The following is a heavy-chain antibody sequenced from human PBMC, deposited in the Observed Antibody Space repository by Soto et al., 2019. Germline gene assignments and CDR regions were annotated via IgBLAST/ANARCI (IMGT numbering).Heavy chain of an antibody. V-gene: IGHV1-18*01. CDR2: ISAYNGNT. D-gene: IGHD1-26*01. J-gene: IGHJ6*02. CDR3: ARDLGSYYHYYYGMDV. Sequence: ASVKVSCKASGGTFSSYTISWVRQAPGQGLEWMGWISAYNGNTNYAQKLQGRVTMTTDTSTSTAYMELRSLRSDDTAVYYCARDLGSYYHYYYGMDVWGQGTTVTVS. CDR1: GGTFSSYT.